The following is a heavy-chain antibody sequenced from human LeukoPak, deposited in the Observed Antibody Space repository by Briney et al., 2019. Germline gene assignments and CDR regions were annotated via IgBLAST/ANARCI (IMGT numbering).Heavy chain of an antibody. CDR3: ARGTMIVVAYNWFDH. Sequence: ASVKVSCKASGYTFTGYYMHWVRQAPGQGLEWMGWINPNSCGTNYAQKSQGRVTITRDTSISIAYMELSRLRSDDTAVYYCARGTMIVVAYNWFDHWGQGTLVTVSS. D-gene: IGHD3-22*01. CDR1: GYTFTGYY. CDR2: INPNSCGT. J-gene: IGHJ5*02. V-gene: IGHV1-2*02.